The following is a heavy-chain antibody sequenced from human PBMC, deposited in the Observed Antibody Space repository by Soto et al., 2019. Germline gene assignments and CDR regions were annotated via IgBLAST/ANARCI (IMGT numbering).Heavy chain of an antibody. V-gene: IGHV3-74*03. J-gene: IGHJ6*02. CDR3: XXXXXXXXXXEXXXHGVDV. Sequence: EVQLVESGGGLVQPGGSLRLSCAASGYSLSTYWMHWVRQXXXXXLXWVSRIGPDGSSATYADSVKGRFTISRDNANNAVYLQXXXXXXXXXXXXXXXXXXXXXXXXEXXXHGVDVWGQGTTVTVSS. CDR2: IGPDGSSA. CDR1: GYSLSTYW.